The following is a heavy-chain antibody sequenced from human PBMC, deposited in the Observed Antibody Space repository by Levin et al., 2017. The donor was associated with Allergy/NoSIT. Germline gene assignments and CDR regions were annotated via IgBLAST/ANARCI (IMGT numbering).Heavy chain of an antibody. J-gene: IGHJ4*02. CDR3: AKESGSRGYCSSTSCYTPGCDY. CDR1: GFTFSSYG. Sequence: GESLKISCAASGFTFSSYGMHWVRQAPGKGLEWVAVISYDGSNKYYADSVKGRFTISRDNSKNTLYLQMNSLRAEDTAVYYCAKESGSRGYCSSTSCYTPGCDYWGQGTLVTVSS. CDR2: ISYDGSNK. D-gene: IGHD2-2*02. V-gene: IGHV3-30*18.